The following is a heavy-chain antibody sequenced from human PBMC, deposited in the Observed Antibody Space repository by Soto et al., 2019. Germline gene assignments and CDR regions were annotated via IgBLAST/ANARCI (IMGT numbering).Heavy chain of an antibody. J-gene: IGHJ4*02. CDR2: IYYSGNT. CDR3: AREGGESSDGLYYFDS. V-gene: IGHV4-30-4*01. Sequence: SETLSLTCTVFGGSTSSDNYWSWIRQPPGKGLEWIGHIYYSGNTDYNPSLKSRLAISIDTSKNQFSLKLSSVTAADTAVYFCAREGGESSDGLYYFDSWGQGSLVTVSS. D-gene: IGHD3-16*01. CDR1: GGSTSSDNY.